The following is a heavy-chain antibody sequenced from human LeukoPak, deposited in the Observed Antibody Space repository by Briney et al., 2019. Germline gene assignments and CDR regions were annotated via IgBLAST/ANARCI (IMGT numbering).Heavy chain of an antibody. Sequence: GGSLRLSCAASGLTFSANWMSWVRQPPGKGLEWVAKIKPDGSEQIYVDSVKGRFTISRDNAKNTLYLQMNSLKTEDTAVYYCARPSIVGGSASNTPFDYWGQGTLVTVSS. J-gene: IGHJ4*02. D-gene: IGHD1-26*01. CDR1: GLTFSANW. CDR3: ARPSIVGGSASNTPFDY. V-gene: IGHV3-7*05. CDR2: IKPDGSEQ.